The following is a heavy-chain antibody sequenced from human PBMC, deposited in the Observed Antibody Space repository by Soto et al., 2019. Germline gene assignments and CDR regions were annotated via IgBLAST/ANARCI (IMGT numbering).Heavy chain of an antibody. J-gene: IGHJ4*02. CDR1: GFTFSSYC. D-gene: IGHD4-4*01. CDR2: ISFDGSNK. Sequence: GGSLRLSGVVSGFTFSSYCMNWVRQAPGKGLEWVATISFDGSNKNYADSVKGRFTISRDNSENTLYMQMNSLRPEDTAVYYCAKDISYGGNYGVADYLGQGTLVTLSS. V-gene: IGHV3-30*18. CDR3: AKDISYGGNYGVADY.